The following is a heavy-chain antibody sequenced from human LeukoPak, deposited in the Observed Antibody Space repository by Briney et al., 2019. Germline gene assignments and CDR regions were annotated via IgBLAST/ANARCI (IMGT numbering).Heavy chain of an antibody. V-gene: IGHV4-59*01. CDR3: ARGGRVAARAYFDY. CDR2: IYYSGST. CDR1: GGSISSYY. Sequence: SETPSLTCTVSGGSISSYYWSWIRQPPGKGLEWIGYIYYSGSTNYNPSLRSRVTISVDTSKNQFSLKLSSVTAADTAVFFCARGGRVAARAYFDYWGQGTLVTVSS. D-gene: IGHD1-26*01. J-gene: IGHJ4*02.